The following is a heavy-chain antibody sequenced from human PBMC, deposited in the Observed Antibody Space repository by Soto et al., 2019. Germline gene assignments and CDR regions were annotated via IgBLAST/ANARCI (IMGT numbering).Heavy chain of an antibody. Sequence: ASVKVSCKASGYTFTSYGISWVRQAPGQGLEWMGWISAYNGNTNYAQKLQGRVTMTTDTSTSTAYMELRSLRSDDTAVYYCASDLITICGVADYYYGMDVWGQGTTVTVSS. V-gene: IGHV1-18*04. J-gene: IGHJ6*02. CDR3: ASDLITICGVADYYYGMDV. CDR1: GYTFTSYG. CDR2: ISAYNGNT. D-gene: IGHD3-3*01.